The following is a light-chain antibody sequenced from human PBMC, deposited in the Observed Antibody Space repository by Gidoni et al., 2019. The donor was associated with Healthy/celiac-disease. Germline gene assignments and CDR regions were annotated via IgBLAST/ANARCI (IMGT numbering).Light chain of an antibody. V-gene: IGKV3-11*01. J-gene: IGKJ5*01. CDR2: DAS. Sequence: EIALTQPPATLSLSPGERATLSCRARQRVSSYLAWYQQKPGQAPRLLIYDASNRATGFPARFSGSGSGTDFTLTISSLEPEDFAVYYCQQRSNWPPITFGQGTRLEIK. CDR1: QRVSSY. CDR3: QQRSNWPPIT.